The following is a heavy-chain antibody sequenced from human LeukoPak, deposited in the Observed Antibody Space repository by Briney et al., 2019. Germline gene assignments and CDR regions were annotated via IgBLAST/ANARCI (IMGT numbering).Heavy chain of an antibody. J-gene: IGHJ4*02. V-gene: IGHV4-59*01. CDR3: ARAGWFGEYSFDY. D-gene: IGHD3-10*01. Sequence: SETLSLTCTVSGGSISSYYWNWIRQPPGKGLEWIGYIYYSGSTNYNPSLKSRVTISVDTSKNQFSLKLSSVTAADTAVYYCARAGWFGEYSFDYWGQGTLVTVSS. CDR1: GGSISSYY. CDR2: IYYSGST.